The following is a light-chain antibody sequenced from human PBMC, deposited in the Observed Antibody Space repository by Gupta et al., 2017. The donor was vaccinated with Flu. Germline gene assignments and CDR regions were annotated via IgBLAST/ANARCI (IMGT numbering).Light chain of an antibody. CDR1: SSNIGSNH. Sequence: QSVVTQPPSASGTPGQRVTIFCSGSSSNIGSNHVYWYQQFPGTAPKLLISRNNQRPSGVTDRFSGSKSGTSASLAISGLRSEDEADYYCAAWDDSLSGPVFGGGTKLTVL. CDR3: AAWDDSLSGPV. J-gene: IGLJ3*02. V-gene: IGLV1-47*01. CDR2: RNN.